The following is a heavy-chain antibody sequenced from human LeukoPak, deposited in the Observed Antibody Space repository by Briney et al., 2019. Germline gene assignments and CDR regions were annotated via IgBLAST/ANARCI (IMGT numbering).Heavy chain of an antibody. Sequence: SETLSLTCAVYGGSFSGYYWSWIRQPPGKGLEWIGEINHSGSTNYSPSLKSRVTISVDTSKNQFSLKLSSVTAADTAVYYCARGYSSSWYGYWGQGTLVTVSS. D-gene: IGHD6-13*01. CDR1: GGSFSGYY. V-gene: IGHV4-34*01. CDR2: INHSGST. CDR3: ARGYSSSWYGY. J-gene: IGHJ4*02.